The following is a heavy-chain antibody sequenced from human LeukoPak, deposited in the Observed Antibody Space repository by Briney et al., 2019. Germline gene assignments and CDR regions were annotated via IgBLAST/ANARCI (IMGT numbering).Heavy chain of an antibody. Sequence: ASVKVSCKASGYTFTGYYMHWVRQAPGQGLEWMGWINPNSGGTNYAQKFQGRVTMTRDTSISTAYMELSRLRSDDTAVYYCARGWEAVAGTYSWFDPWGQGTLVTVSS. D-gene: IGHD6-19*01. J-gene: IGHJ5*02. CDR2: INPNSGGT. V-gene: IGHV1-2*02. CDR1: GYTFTGYY. CDR3: ARGWEAVAGTYSWFDP.